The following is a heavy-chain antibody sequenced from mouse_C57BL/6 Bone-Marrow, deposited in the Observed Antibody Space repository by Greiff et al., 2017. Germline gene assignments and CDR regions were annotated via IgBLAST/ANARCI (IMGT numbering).Heavy chain of an antibody. Sequence: QVQLKQPGAELVKPGASVKVSCKASGYTFTSYWMHWVKQRPGQGLEWIGRIHPSDSDTNYNQKFKGKATLTVDKSSSTAYMQLSSLTSEDSAVYYCAITVDAGYAMDYWGLGTSVTVSS. V-gene: IGHV1-74*01. CDR3: AITVDAGYAMDY. D-gene: IGHD1-1*01. CDR2: IHPSDSDT. J-gene: IGHJ4*01. CDR1: GYTFTSYW.